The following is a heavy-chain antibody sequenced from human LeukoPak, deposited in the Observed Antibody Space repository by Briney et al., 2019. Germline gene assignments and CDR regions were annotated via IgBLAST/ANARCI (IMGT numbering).Heavy chain of an antibody. CDR1: GFTFSNAW. D-gene: IGHD1-26*01. J-gene: IGHJ4*02. CDR2: VSYDGSNK. Sequence: GGSLRLYCAASGFTFSNAWMSWVRQAPGKGLEWVAVVSYDGSNKYYADSVKGRFTISRDNSKNTLYLQMNSLRAEDTAVYYCARALVGATGVLRYWGQGTLVTVSS. CDR3: ARALVGATGVLRY. V-gene: IGHV3-30-3*01.